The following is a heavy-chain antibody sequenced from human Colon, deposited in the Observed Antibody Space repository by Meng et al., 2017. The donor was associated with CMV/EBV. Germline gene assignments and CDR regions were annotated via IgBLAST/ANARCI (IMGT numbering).Heavy chain of an antibody. CDR2: VYYTGST. Sequence: GSLRLSCTVSGGSISSSIYYWGWIRKPPGKGLECIGSVYYTGSTYYNPSLRSRVAIFVDTSKNQFSLKLNSMTAADTAVYYCGGGWRPRGYFDPWGQGILVTVSS. D-gene: IGHD3-16*01. CDR1: GGSISSSIYY. J-gene: IGHJ4*02. V-gene: IGHV4-39*01. CDR3: GGGWRPRGYFDP.